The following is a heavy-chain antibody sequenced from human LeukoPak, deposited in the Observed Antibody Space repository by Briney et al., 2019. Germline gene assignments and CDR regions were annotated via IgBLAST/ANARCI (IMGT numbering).Heavy chain of an antibody. CDR1: GGSISSYY. J-gene: IGHJ6*03. CDR3: ARDSIAPSRYYYYMDV. CDR2: IYYSGST. V-gene: IGHV4-59*01. D-gene: IGHD6-13*01. Sequence: SETLSLTCTVSGGSISSYYWSWIRQPPGKGLEWIGYIYYSGSTNYNPSLKSRVTISVDTSKNQFSLKLSSVTAADTAVYYCARDSIAPSRYYYYMDVWGKGTTVTVSS.